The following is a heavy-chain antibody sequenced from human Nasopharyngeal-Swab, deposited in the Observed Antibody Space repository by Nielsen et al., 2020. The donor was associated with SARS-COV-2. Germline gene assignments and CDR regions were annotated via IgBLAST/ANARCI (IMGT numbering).Heavy chain of an antibody. CDR3: ARVSRYYYMDV. CDR2: IYYSGST. Sequence: RQAPGKGLEWIGYIYYSGSTYYNPSLKSRVTVSVDTSKNQFSLKLSSVTAADTAVYYCARVSRYYYMDVWGKGTTVTVSS. J-gene: IGHJ6*03. V-gene: IGHV4-31*02.